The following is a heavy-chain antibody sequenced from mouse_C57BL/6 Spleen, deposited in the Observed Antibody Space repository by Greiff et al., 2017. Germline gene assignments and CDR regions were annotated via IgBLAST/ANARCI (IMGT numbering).Heavy chain of an antibody. J-gene: IGHJ3*01. CDR3: TPIYYYGSSPFAY. CDR1: GFHIKDYY. CDR2: IDPEDGDT. D-gene: IGHD1-1*01. V-gene: IGHV14-1*01. Sequence: VQLQQSGAELVRPGASVKLSCTASGFHIKDYYMHWVKQRPEQGLEWIGRIDPEDGDTEYAPKFQGKATMTADTSSNTAYLPLSSLTSEDTAVYYCTPIYYYGSSPFAYWGQGTLVTVSA.